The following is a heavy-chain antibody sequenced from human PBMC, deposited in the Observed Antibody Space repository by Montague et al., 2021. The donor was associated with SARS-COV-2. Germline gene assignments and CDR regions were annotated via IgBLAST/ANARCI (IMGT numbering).Heavy chain of an antibody. D-gene: IGHD1-26*01. CDR3: ARDDCRWDFDC. J-gene: IGHJ4*02. CDR1: GGSISFYY. CDR2: IYYSGST. Sequence: SETLSLTCTVSGGSISFYYWSWIRQPPGQGLEWIGDIYYSGSTTYNPSLKSRVTISVDTSKNQFSLKLSSVTAADTAVYYCARDDCRWDFDCWGQGTLVTVSS. V-gene: IGHV4-59*12.